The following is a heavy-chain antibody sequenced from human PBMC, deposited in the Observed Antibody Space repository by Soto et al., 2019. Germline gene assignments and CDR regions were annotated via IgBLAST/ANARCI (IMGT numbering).Heavy chain of an antibody. D-gene: IGHD3-10*01. V-gene: IGHV3-23*01. CDR2: ISGSGGNT. J-gene: IGHJ3*02. CDR3: ARDPGSGAFDI. CDR1: GLTFSSYS. Sequence: GGSLRLSCAASGLTFSSYSMNWVRQAPGKGLEWVSTISGSGGNTHYADSVKGRFTISRDNSKNTLYLQMNSLRAEDTAVYYCARDPGSGAFDIWGQGTMVTVSS.